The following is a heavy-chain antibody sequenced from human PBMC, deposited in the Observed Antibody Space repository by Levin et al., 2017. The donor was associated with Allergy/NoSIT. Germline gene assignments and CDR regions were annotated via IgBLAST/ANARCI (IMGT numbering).Heavy chain of an antibody. J-gene: IGHJ6*03. CDR2: ISAYNGNT. CDR1: GYTFTSYG. V-gene: IGHV1-18*01. D-gene: IGHD2-8*02. CDR3: ARDRYCTGGVCYGNYYYYYYMDV. Sequence: ASVKVSCKASGYTFTSYGISWVRQAPGQGLEWMGWISAYNGNTNYAQKLQGRVTMTTDTSTSTAYMELRSLRSDDTAVYYCARDRYCTGGVCYGNYYYYYYMDVWGKGTTVTVSS.